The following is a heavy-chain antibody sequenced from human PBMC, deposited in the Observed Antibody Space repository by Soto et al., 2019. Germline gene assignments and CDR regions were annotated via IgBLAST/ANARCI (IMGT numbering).Heavy chain of an antibody. CDR3: AGEGDYGDYYSRFDP. Sequence: EVQLVESGGGLVQPGGSLRLSCEASGSSISSYTMNWVRQAPGKGLEWVSYISTTSGTIYYADSVKGRFTISRDNARNSLYLQMNSLRAEDTAVYYCAGEGDYGDYYSRFDPWGQGTLVTVSS. CDR2: ISTTSGTI. D-gene: IGHD4-17*01. J-gene: IGHJ5*02. CDR1: GSSISSYT. V-gene: IGHV3-48*01.